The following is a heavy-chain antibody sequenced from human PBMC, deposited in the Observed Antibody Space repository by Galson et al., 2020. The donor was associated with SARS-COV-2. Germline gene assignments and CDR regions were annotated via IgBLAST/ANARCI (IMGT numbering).Heavy chain of an antibody. D-gene: IGHD4-17*01. CDR3: AREGPPYAPYYYYGMDV. Sequence: KISCEASGGTFSSYAISWVRQAPGQGLEWMGGIIPIFGTANYAQKFQGRVTITADESTSTAYMELSSLRSEDTAVYYCAREGPPYAPYYYYGMDVWGQGTTVTVSS. V-gene: IGHV1-69*01. CDR2: IIPIFGTA. J-gene: IGHJ6*02. CDR1: GGTFSSYA.